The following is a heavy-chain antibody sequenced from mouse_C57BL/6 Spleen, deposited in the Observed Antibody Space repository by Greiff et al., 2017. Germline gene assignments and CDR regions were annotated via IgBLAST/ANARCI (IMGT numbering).Heavy chain of an antibody. V-gene: IGHV1-81*01. CDR1: GYTFTSYG. J-gene: IGHJ3*01. CDR2: IYPRSGNT. Sequence: QVQLQQSGAELARPGASVKLSCKASGYTFTSYGISWVKQRTGQGLEWIGEIYPRSGNTYYNEKFKGKATLTADKSSSTAYMELRSLTSEDSAVYFCASRGYGYAWVAGWGQGTLVTVSA. CDR3: ASRGYGYAWVAG. D-gene: IGHD2-2*01.